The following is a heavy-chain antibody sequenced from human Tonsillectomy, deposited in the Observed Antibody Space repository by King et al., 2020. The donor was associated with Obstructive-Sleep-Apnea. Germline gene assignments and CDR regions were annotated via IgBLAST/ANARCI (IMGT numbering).Heavy chain of an antibody. CDR3: ARGSVLCERCRRWLQEDPGWFDY. CDR2: IYYSGST. Sequence: VQLQESGPGLVKPSETLSLTCTVSGGSISSYYWSWIRQPPGKGLEWIGYIYYSGSTNYNPSLKSRVTISVDTSKNQFSLKLSSVTAADTAVYYCARGSVLCERCRRWLQEDPGWFDYWGQGTLVTVSS. D-gene: IGHD5-24*01. V-gene: IGHV4-59*01. CDR1: GGSISSYY. J-gene: IGHJ4*02.